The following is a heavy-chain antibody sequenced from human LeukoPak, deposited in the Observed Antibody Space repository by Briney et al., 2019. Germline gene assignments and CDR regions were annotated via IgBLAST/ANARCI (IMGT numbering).Heavy chain of an antibody. J-gene: IGHJ4*02. D-gene: IGHD1-7*01. Sequence: GGSLRLSCAASGFTFSSYGMSWVRQVPGKGLEWVSAISNSGGSSYYADSVKGRFTISRDNAKNSLYLQMNSLRAEDTAVYYCARDRPKPGYNWNSRYFDYWGQGTLVTVSS. CDR2: ISNSGGSS. V-gene: IGHV3-21*01. CDR3: ARDRPKPGYNWNSRYFDY. CDR1: GFTFSSYG.